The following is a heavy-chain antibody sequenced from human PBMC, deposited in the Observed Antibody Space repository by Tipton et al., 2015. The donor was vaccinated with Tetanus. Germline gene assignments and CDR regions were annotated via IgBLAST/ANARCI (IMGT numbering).Heavy chain of an antibody. Sequence: SLRLSCAASGFTFSTNAMRWVRQAPGKGLEWVAAIWNDGSYKYYADSVKGRFTVSRDNSKNTLYLEMNSLRAEDTAVYYCARVGISQNAYSYVYHGLDVWGQGTTVTVSS. CDR3: ARVGISQNAYSYVYHGLDV. J-gene: IGHJ6*02. D-gene: IGHD5-18*01. CDR2: IWNDGSYK. CDR1: GFTFSTNA. V-gene: IGHV3-33*01.